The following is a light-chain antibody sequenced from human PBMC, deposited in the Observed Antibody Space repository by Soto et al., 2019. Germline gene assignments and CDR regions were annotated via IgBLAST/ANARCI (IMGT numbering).Light chain of an antibody. CDR2: SNN. J-gene: IGLJ2*01. CDR1: SSNIGAGYD. Sequence: QSVLTQPPSVSGAPGQRVTISCTGSSSNIGAGYDVHWYQHLPRTAPKLLIYSNNNRPSGVPDRFSGSKSGTSASLAITGLQADDEADYYCQSYDSRIVVFGGGTKVTVL. CDR3: QSYDSRIVV. V-gene: IGLV1-40*01.